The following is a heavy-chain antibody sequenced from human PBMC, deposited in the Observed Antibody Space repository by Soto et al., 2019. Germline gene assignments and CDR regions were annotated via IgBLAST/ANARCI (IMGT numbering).Heavy chain of an antibody. CDR2: INTYNGKT. CDR3: ARDQYAVGGDF. CDR1: GYTFTDYG. J-gene: IGHJ4*02. D-gene: IGHD2-15*01. V-gene: IGHV1-18*01. Sequence: QVQLVQSGAEVKKPGASVKVSCKASGYTFTDYGVSWVRQAPGQGLEWMGWINTYNGKTNYAPKVQARVTMTTDTYTTTAYMELRSLKSDDTAVYYCARDQYAVGGDFWGQGTLVTVSS.